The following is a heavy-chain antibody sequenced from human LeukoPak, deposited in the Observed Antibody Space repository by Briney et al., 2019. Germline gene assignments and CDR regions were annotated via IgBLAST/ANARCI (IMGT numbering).Heavy chain of an antibody. CDR2: IGASSIPK. Sequence: GGSLRLSCVVSGFPFSFYELNWVRQAPGKGLEWVSNIGASSIPKYYADSVKGRFSISRDNARNSLYLQMNSLRVEGTAVYYCALLAVASDFDYWGQGALVTVSS. CDR1: GFPFSFYE. D-gene: IGHD6-19*01. V-gene: IGHV3-48*03. CDR3: ALLAVASDFDY. J-gene: IGHJ4*02.